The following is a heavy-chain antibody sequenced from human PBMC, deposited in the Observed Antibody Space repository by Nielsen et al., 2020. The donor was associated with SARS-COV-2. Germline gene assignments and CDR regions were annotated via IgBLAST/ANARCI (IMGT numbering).Heavy chain of an antibody. J-gene: IGHJ3*02. V-gene: IGHV4-30-4*01. Sequence: VRQMPGKGLEWIGYIYYSGSTYYNPSLKSRVTISVDTSKNQFSLKLSSVTAADAAVYYCARPREGYNYDILTGYYKSPSAIDIWGQGTMVTVSS. D-gene: IGHD3-9*01. CDR2: IYYSGST. CDR3: ARPREGYNYDILTGYYKSPSAIDI.